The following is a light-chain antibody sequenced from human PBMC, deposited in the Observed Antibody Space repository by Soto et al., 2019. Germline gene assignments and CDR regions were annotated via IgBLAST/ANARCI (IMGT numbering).Light chain of an antibody. CDR2: RHT. CDR1: SSNIGAGYD. Sequence: QSVLTQPPSVSGAPGQRVTISCTGSSSNIGAGYDVNWYQQFPGTAPKLLIFRHTTRPSGIPGRFSDSKSGTSASLAITGLQAEDEADYYCQSYDTTLSAWVFGGGTKLTVL. V-gene: IGLV1-40*01. J-gene: IGLJ3*02. CDR3: QSYDTTLSAWV.